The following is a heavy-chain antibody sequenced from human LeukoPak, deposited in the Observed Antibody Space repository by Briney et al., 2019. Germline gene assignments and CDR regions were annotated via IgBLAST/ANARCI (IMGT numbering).Heavy chain of an antibody. CDR3: AKDIGYLINGVCQR. CDR2: IGGSGGST. CDR1: GFTFSSYA. V-gene: IGHV3-23*01. Sequence: PGGSLRLSCAASGFTFSSYAMSWVRQAPGKGLEWVSAIGGSGGSTYYADSVKGRFTISRDNSKNTLYLQMNSLRAEDTAVYYCAKDIGYLINGVCQRWGQGTLVTVSS. J-gene: IGHJ4*02. D-gene: IGHD2-8*01.